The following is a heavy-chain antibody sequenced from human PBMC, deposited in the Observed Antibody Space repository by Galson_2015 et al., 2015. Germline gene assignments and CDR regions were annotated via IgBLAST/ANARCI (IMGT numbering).Heavy chain of an antibody. CDR2: IGSSGSPI. CDR3: ARAFGVGFPLAFDI. D-gene: IGHD3-3*01. Sequence: SLRLSCAASGFTFSSYEMNWVRQAPGKGLEWVSYIGSSGSPIYYADSVKGRFTISVDNARNSLFLQMNSLRAEDTAVYYCARAFGVGFPLAFDIWGQGTMVTVSS. CDR1: GFTFSSYE. J-gene: IGHJ3*02. V-gene: IGHV3-48*03.